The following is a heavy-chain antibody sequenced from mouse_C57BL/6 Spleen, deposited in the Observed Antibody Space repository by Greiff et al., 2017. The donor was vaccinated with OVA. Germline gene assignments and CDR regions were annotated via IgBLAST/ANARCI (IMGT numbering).Heavy chain of an antibody. Sequence: DVKLVESGGGLVKPGGSLKLSCAASGFTFSDYGMHWVRQAPEKGLEWVAYISSGSSTIYYADTVKGRFTISRDNAKNTLFLQMTSLRSEDTAMYYCARAVVAPDFDVWGTGTTVTVSS. D-gene: IGHD1-1*01. J-gene: IGHJ1*03. CDR2: ISSGSSTI. CDR1: GFTFSDYG. CDR3: ARAVVAPDFDV. V-gene: IGHV5-17*01.